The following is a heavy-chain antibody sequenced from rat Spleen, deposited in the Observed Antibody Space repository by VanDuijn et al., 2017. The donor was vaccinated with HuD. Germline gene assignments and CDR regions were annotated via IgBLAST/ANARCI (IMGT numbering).Heavy chain of an antibody. CDR2: ISTGGDNT. J-gene: IGHJ2*01. Sequence: EVQLVESDGGLVQPGRSLKLSCAASGFTFSNYYMAWVRQAPTKGLEWVAYISTGGDNTYYRDSVKGRFTVSRDNAKSTLYLQMDSLRSEDTATYYCARRGYYDGYYVTPFDYWGQGVMVTVSS. V-gene: IGHV5-25*01. CDR1: GFTFSNYY. CDR3: ARRGYYDGYYVTPFDY. D-gene: IGHD1-12*03.